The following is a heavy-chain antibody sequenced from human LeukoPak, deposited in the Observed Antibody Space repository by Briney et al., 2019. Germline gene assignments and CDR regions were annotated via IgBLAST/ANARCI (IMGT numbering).Heavy chain of an antibody. CDR1: GFTFSYSW. V-gene: IGHV3-7*03. D-gene: IGHD5-18*01. J-gene: IGHJ4*02. CDR3: ARDPGYGAVDY. Sequence: PAGGSLWLSCAASGFTFSYSWMTWVRQAPGKGLEWVANMNGDGSNIYYVDSVRGRFTISRDNAKNSLYLQMSSLRAEDTAVYYCARDPGYGAVDYWGQGTLVTVSS. CDR2: MNGDGSNI.